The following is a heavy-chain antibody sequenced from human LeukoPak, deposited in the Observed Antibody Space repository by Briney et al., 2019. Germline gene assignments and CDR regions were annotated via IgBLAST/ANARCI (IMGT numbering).Heavy chain of an antibody. CDR2: IYYRGSI. J-gene: IGHJ6*03. D-gene: IGHD5-12*01. CDR1: GGSISSGSYY. Sequence: KTSETLSLTCTVSGGSISSGSYYWGWIRQPPGKGLEWIGSIYYRGSIYYNPSLKSRVTISVDTSKNQFSLKLSSVTAADTAVYYCARGGYSGYDGSAYYYYMDVWGKGTTVTVSS. V-gene: IGHV4-39*07. CDR3: ARGGYSGYDGSAYYYYMDV.